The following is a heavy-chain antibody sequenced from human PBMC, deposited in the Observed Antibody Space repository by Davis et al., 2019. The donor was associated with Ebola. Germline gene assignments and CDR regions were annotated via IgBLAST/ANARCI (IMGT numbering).Heavy chain of an antibody. CDR3: ARARRVAARDRDV. CDR1: RDTFNNYA. J-gene: IGHJ6*02. Sequence: SVKVSCKASRDTFNNYAISWVRQAPGQGLEWMGGIIPIFGTANYAQKFQGRVTITADESTSTAYMELSSLRSEDTAVYYCARARRVAARDRDVWGQGTTVTVSS. D-gene: IGHD6-6*01. CDR2: IIPIFGTA. V-gene: IGHV1-69*13.